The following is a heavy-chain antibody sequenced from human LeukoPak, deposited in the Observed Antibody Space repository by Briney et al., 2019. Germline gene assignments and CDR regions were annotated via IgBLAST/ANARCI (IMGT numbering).Heavy chain of an antibody. CDR3: ARGRLAARIYYYYYYMDV. J-gene: IGHJ6*03. V-gene: IGHV1-69*13. CDR1: GGTFSSYA. CDR2: IILIFGTA. Sequence: ASVKVSCKASGGTFSSYAISWVRQAPGQGREWMGGIILIFGTANYAQKFQGRVTITADESTSTAYMELSSLRSEDTAVYYCARGRLAARIYYYYYYMDVWGKGTTVTISS. D-gene: IGHD6-25*01.